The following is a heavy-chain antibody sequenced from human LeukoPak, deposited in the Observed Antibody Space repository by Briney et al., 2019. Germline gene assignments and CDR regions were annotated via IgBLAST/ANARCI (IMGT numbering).Heavy chain of an antibody. CDR1: GFTFSDYY. CDR2: ITNSGSRM. J-gene: IGHJ4*02. CDR3: TKEGGDYYDSSGYLDY. V-gene: IGHV3-11*04. D-gene: IGHD3-22*01. Sequence: PGGSLRLSCAASGFTFSDYYMSWIRQAPGKGLEWVSYITNSGSRMYYTDSVKGRFTISRDNAKKSLYLQMNSLRAEDMAVYYCTKEGGDYYDSSGYLDYWGRGTLVTVSS.